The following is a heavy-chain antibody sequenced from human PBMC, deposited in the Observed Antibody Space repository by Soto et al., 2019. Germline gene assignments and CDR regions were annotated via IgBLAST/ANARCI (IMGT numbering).Heavy chain of an antibody. D-gene: IGHD3-22*01. J-gene: IGHJ4*02. V-gene: IGHV3-72*01. CDR3: ARVSPYTYDSSGFDY. Sequence: EVQLVESGGGLVQPGGSLRLSCAASGFMFSDYFIDWVRQAPGKGLEWVGRGRNKANSYSTAYDASVKGRFTISRDDSQKSLYLHMKSLKTEDTAVYYCARVSPYTYDSSGFDYWGQGALVTVSS. CDR1: GFMFSDYF. CDR2: GRNKANSYST.